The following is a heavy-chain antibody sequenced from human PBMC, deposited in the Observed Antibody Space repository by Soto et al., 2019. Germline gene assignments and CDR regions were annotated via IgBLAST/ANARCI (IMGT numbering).Heavy chain of an antibody. CDR1: GYTFTGYY. Sequence: GASVKVSCKASGYTFTGYYMHWVRQAPGQGLEWMGWINPNSGGTNYAQKFQGRVTMTRDTSISTAYMELSRLRSDDTAVYYCARGEEVRYFDWLSQDIDYWGQGPLVTVSS. D-gene: IGHD3-9*01. CDR2: INPNSGGT. J-gene: IGHJ4*02. CDR3: ARGEEVRYFDWLSQDIDY. V-gene: IGHV1-2*02.